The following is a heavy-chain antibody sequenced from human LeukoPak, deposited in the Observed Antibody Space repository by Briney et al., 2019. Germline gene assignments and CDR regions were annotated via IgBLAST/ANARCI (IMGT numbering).Heavy chain of an antibody. CDR2: IYYSGST. CDR1: GGSITSSRYY. Sequence: SETLSLTCSVSGGSITSSRYYWGWIRQSPGGGLEWIGTIYYSGSTYYNPSLRSRVTISADTSKNQFSLNLSPVTAAVTAVYYCARHVSSDLRIVVVTSDWYFDLWGRGTLVTVSS. J-gene: IGHJ2*01. D-gene: IGHD2-21*02. CDR3: ARHVSSDLRIVVVTSDWYFDL. V-gene: IGHV4-39*01.